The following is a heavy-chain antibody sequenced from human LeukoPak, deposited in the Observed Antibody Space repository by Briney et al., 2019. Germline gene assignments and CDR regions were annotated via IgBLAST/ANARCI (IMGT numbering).Heavy chain of an antibody. CDR3: ARQTDVVVVPAATYYYYGVDV. D-gene: IGHD2-2*01. CDR1: GYSFTSYW. CDR2: IYPGDSDT. J-gene: IGHJ6*02. V-gene: IGHV5-51*01. Sequence: GESLKISCKGSGYSFTSYWIGWVRQMPGKGLEWMGIIYPGDSDTRYSPSFQGQVTISADKSISTAYLQWSSLKASDTAMYYCARQTDVVVVPAATYYYYGVDVWGQGTTVTVSS.